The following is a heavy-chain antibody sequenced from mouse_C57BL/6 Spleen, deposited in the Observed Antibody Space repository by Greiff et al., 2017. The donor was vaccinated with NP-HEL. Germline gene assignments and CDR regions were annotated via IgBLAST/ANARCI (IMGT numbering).Heavy chain of an antibody. CDR1: GYTFTSYW. J-gene: IGHJ4*01. CDR2: IYPGSGST. V-gene: IGHV1-55*01. Sequence: QVQLQQPGAELVKPGASVKMSCKASGYTFTSYWITWVKQRPGQGLEWIGDIYPGSGSTNYNEKFKSKATLTVATSSSTAYMQLSSLTSEDSAVYYCASSSAMDYWGQGTSVTVSS. CDR3: ASSSAMDY.